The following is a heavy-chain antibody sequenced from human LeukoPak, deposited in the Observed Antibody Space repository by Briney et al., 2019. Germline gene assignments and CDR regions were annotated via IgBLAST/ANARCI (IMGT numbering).Heavy chain of an antibody. J-gene: IGHJ6*02. CDR2: IYYSGST. CDR3: ARDLRHDYGDNRYYYYGMDV. CDR1: GGSINSYY. V-gene: IGHV4-59*01. Sequence: SETLSLTCTVSGGSINSYYWSWIRQPPGKGLEWIGYIYYSGSTNYNPSLKSRVTISVDTSKNQFSLKLSSVTAADTAVYYCARDLRHDYGDNRYYYYGMDVWGQGTTVTVSS. D-gene: IGHD4-17*01.